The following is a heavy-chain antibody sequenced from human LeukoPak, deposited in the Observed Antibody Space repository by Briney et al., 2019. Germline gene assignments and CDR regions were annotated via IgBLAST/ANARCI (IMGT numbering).Heavy chain of an antibody. D-gene: IGHD6-13*01. J-gene: IGHJ4*02. Sequence: QSGGSLRLSCAASGFTFRNYWMGWVRQAPGKGLEWVGRIRSKANSYATAYAASVKGRFTISRDDSKNTAYLQMNSLKTEDTAVYYCTSRGPIAAAPDYWGQGTLVTVSS. V-gene: IGHV3-73*01. CDR2: IRSKANSYAT. CDR1: GFTFRNYW. CDR3: TSRGPIAAAPDY.